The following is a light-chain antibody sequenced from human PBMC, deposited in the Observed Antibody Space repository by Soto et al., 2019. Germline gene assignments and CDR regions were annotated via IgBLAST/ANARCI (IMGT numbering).Light chain of an antibody. V-gene: IGKV4-1*01. CDR2: WAS. CDR1: QSLLFSSNKKNY. Sequence: DIVMTQSPASLAVSLGERATINCKSSQSLLFSSNKKNYLAWYQQRPGQPPKLLLYWASSRKSGVPDRFTGSRSVTDFTLSISSLQAEDVAVYYCQQFSSSPLTFGGRTKVQIK. J-gene: IGKJ4*01. CDR3: QQFSSSPLT.